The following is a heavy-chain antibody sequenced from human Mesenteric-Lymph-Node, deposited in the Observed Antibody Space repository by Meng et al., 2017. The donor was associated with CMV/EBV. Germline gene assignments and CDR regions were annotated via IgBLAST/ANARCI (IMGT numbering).Heavy chain of an antibody. CDR3: TTQTYYDILTGYLIFDY. V-gene: IGHV3-15*01. CDR2: IKSKTDGGTT. D-gene: IGHD3-9*01. Sequence: TFSNAWMSWVRQAPGKGLEWVGRIKSKTDGGTTDYAAPVKGRFTISRDDSKNTLYLQMNSLKTEDTAVYYCTTQTYYDILTGYLIFDYWGQGTLVTVSS. J-gene: IGHJ4*02. CDR1: TFSNAW.